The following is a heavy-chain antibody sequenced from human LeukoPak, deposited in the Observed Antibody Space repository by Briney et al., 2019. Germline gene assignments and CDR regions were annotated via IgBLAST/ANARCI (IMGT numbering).Heavy chain of an antibody. Sequence: SETLSLTCAVYGGSFSGYYWNWVRQPPGKGLEWIGEINHSGSTNYNPSLKSRVTISVDTSKNQFSLRLSSVTAADTAVYYCARDVDYYGSGSTNWFDPWGQGTLVTVSS. J-gene: IGHJ5*02. CDR2: INHSGST. V-gene: IGHV4-34*01. D-gene: IGHD3-10*01. CDR3: ARDVDYYGSGSTNWFDP. CDR1: GGSFSGYY.